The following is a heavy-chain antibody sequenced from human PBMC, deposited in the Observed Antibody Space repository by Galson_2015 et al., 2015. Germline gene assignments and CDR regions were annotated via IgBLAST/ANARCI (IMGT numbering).Heavy chain of an antibody. Sequence: SVKVSCKVSGYTLTELSMHWVRQAPGKGLEWMGGFDPEDGETIYAQKSQGRVTMTEDTSTDTAYMELSSLRSEDTAVYYCAPLRFLRGGMDVWGQGTTVTVSS. J-gene: IGHJ6*02. V-gene: IGHV1-24*01. CDR3: APLRFLRGGMDV. CDR1: GYTLTELS. D-gene: IGHD3-3*01. CDR2: FDPEDGET.